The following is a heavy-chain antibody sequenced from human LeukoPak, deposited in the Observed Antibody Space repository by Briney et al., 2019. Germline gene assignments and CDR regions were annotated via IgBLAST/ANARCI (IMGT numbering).Heavy chain of an antibody. J-gene: IGHJ6*03. Sequence: GGSLRLSCAASGFTFSSYSMNWVRQAPGKGLEWVSSISSSSSYIYYADSVKGRFTISRDNAKNSLYLQMNSLRAEDTAVYYCARDLDALERRDGYYYMDVWGKGTTVTVSS. CDR2: ISSSSSYI. D-gene: IGHD1-1*01. CDR1: GFTFSSYS. V-gene: IGHV3-21*01. CDR3: ARDLDALERRDGYYYMDV.